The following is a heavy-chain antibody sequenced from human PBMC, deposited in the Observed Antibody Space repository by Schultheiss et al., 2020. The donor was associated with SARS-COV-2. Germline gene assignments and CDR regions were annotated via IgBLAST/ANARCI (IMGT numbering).Heavy chain of an antibody. CDR2: IYHSGST. D-gene: IGHD3-10*01. CDR1: GGSFSGYY. J-gene: IGHJ6*03. CDR3: ARGGSGSYSSYYYYYYMDV. V-gene: IGHV4-59*01. Sequence: SETLSLTCGVYGGSFSGYYWSWIRQPPGKGLEWIGYIYHSGSTYYNPSLKSRVTISVDTSKNQFSLKLSSVTAADTAVYYCARGGSGSYSSYYYYYYMDVWGKGTTVTVSS.